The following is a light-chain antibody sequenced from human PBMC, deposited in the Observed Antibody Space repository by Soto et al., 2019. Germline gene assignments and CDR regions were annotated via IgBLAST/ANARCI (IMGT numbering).Light chain of an antibody. CDR2: GAS. Sequence: EIVLTQSPGTLSLSPGERATLSCRASQSVSSSYLAWYQQKPGQAPRLLIYGASSRATGIPDRFSGSGSGRDFTVTISILESADVAVYYCQQYGSSPRTFGQGTKVEIK. J-gene: IGKJ1*01. CDR1: QSVSSSY. CDR3: QQYGSSPRT. V-gene: IGKV3-20*01.